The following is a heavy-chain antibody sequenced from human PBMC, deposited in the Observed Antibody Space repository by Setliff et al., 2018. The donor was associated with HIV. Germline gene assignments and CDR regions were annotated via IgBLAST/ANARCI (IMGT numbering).Heavy chain of an antibody. CDR3: ARGWSSGWYNWFDP. V-gene: IGHV4-59*01. CDR2: IYYSGST. J-gene: IGHJ5*02. Sequence: SETLSLTCSVSGDSISNYYWSWIRQPPGKGLEWIGYIYYSGSTNYSPSLKSRVTISIDTSKNQFSLKLNSVTAADTALYYCARGWSSGWYNWFDPWGQGTLVTV. CDR1: GDSISNYY. D-gene: IGHD6-19*01.